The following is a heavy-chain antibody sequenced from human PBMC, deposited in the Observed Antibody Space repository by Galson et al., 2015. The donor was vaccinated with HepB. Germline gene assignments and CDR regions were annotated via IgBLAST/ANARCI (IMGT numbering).Heavy chain of an antibody. V-gene: IGHV6-1*01. CDR3: ARDLVLRANGGAFDY. CDR2: TYYRSKWYN. Sequence: CAISGDSVSSSSAGWNWIRQSPSRGLEWLGRTYYRSKWYNDYAESVKSRITINTDTSKNHFSLQLNSVTHEDTAVYYCARDLVLRANGGAFDYWGQGTVVTVSS. CDR1: GDSVSSSSAG. J-gene: IGHJ4*02. D-gene: IGHD4-23*01.